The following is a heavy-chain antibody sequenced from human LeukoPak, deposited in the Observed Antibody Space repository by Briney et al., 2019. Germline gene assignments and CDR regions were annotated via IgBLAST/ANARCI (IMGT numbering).Heavy chain of an antibody. Sequence: GGSLRLSCAASGFTFSSYGMHWVRRAPGKWLEWVAVIWYDGTNKYYADSVKGRFTISRDNSKNTLYLQMNSLRAEGTAVYYCARTASRGPQSAESYHHWGQGTLVTVSS. CDR2: IWYDGTNK. CDR1: GFTFSSYG. CDR3: ARTASRGPQSAESYHH. V-gene: IGHV3-33*01. J-gene: IGHJ1*01.